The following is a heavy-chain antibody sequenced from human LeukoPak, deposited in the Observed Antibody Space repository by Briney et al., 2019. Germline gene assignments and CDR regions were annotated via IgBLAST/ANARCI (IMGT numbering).Heavy chain of an antibody. V-gene: IGHV1-8*03. D-gene: IGHD6-13*01. J-gene: IGHJ3*02. Sequence: ASVKVSCKASGYTFTSYDINWVRQATGQGLEWMGWMNPNSGNTGYAQKFQGRVTITRNTSISTAYMELSSLRSEDTVVYYCARYKGASSSFDAFDIWGQGTLVTVSS. CDR1: GYTFTSYD. CDR3: ARYKGASSSFDAFDI. CDR2: MNPNSGNT.